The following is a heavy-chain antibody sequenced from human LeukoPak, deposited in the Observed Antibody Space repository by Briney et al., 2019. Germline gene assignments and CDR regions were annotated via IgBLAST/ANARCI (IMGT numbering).Heavy chain of an antibody. Sequence: SETLSLTCTVSVDSISNDDYYWSWIRQLPGKGLEWIGYIYYSGYTYYHPSLKRRVTISVDTSHNQFSLNLSSVTAADTAVYFCARRLRGTTVVNLGETHYYYYLDVWGKGTTVTVSS. V-gene: IGHV4-31*03. J-gene: IGHJ6*03. CDR2: IYYSGYT. CDR1: VDSISNDDYY. D-gene: IGHD4-23*01. CDR3: ARRLRGTTVVNLGETHYYYYLDV.